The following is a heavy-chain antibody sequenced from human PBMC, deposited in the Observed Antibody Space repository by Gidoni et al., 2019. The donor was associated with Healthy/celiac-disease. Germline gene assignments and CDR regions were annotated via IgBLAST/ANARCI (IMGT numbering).Heavy chain of an antibody. CDR2: INHSGST. CDR3: ARGMGGPNRRRPYSSGCSFDY. J-gene: IGHJ4*02. D-gene: IGHD6-19*01. CDR1: GGSFSGYY. V-gene: IGHV4-34*01. Sequence: QVQLQQWGAGLLKPSETLSLTCAVSGGSFSGYYWSWIRQPPGKGLEWIGEINHSGSTNYNPSLKSRVTISVDTSKNQFSLKLSSVTAADTAVYYCARGMGGPNRRRPYSSGCSFDYWGQGTLVTVSS.